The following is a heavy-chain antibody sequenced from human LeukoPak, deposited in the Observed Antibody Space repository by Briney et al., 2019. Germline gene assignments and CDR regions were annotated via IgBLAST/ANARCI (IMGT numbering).Heavy chain of an antibody. CDR2: IYHSGST. V-gene: IGHV4-4*02. CDR3: ARDRKPLVSGYGMDV. D-gene: IGHD5/OR15-5a*01. CDR1: GGSLSSSNW. J-gene: IGHJ6*02. Sequence: SGTLSLTCAVSGGSLSSSNWWSWVRQPPGKGLGWIGEIYHSGSTNYNPSLKSRVTISVDKSKNQFSLKLSSVTAADTAVYYCARDRKPLVSGYGMDVWGQGTTVTVSS.